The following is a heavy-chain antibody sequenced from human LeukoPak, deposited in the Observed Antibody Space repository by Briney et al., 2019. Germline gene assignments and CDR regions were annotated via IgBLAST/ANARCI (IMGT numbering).Heavy chain of an antibody. D-gene: IGHD2-15*01. J-gene: IGHJ1*01. CDR3: ARAPYCSGGSCYSPGEYFQH. CDR2: ISGSGGST. Sequence: GGSLRLSCAASGFTFSSYAMSWVRQAPGKGLEWVSAISGSGGSTYYADSVKGRFTISRDNAKNSLYLQMNSLRAEDTAVYYCARAPYCSGGSCYSPGEYFQHWGQGTLVTVSS. CDR1: GFTFSSYA. V-gene: IGHV3-23*01.